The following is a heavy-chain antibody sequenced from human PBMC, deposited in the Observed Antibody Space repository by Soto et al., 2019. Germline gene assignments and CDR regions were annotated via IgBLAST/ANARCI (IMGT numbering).Heavy chain of an antibody. CDR1: GFTFGDFG. CDR3: TRGRDGYNPYYLLF. CDR2: IRNDIYDETT. J-gene: IGHJ4*02. V-gene: IGHV3-49*04. D-gene: IGHD5-12*01. Sequence: GGSLRLSCTASGFTFGDFGMNWVRQAPGKGLEWIAFIRNDIYDETTEYAASVKGRFTISRDDSKSMAFLQMDSLQTEDTAVYFCTRGRDGYNPYYLLFLGQGALVTVSS.